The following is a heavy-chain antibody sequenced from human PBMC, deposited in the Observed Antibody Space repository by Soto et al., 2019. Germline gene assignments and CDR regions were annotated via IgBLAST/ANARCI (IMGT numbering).Heavy chain of an antibody. Sequence: PSETLSLTCAVYGGSFSGYYWSWIRQPPGKGLEWIGEINHSGSTNYNPSLKSRVTISVDTSKNQLSLKLSSVTAADTAVYYCARIVMYCSSTSCFEPTRNWFDPWGQGTLVTV. CDR3: ARIVMYCSSTSCFEPTRNWFDP. D-gene: IGHD2-2*01. V-gene: IGHV4-34*01. CDR1: GGSFSGYY. CDR2: INHSGST. J-gene: IGHJ5*02.